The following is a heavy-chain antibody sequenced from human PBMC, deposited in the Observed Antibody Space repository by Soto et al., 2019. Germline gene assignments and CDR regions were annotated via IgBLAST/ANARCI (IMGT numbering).Heavy chain of an antibody. D-gene: IGHD1-26*01. J-gene: IGHJ6*02. V-gene: IGHV4-34*01. CDR3: ARDGKSGSYANYYYYYGMDV. CDR2: INHSGST. CDR1: GGSFSGYY. Sequence: SETLSLTCAVYGGSFSGYYWSWIRQPPGKGLEWIGEINHSGSTNYNPSLKSRVTISVDTSKNQFSLKLSSVTAADTAVYYCARDGKSGSYANYYYYYGMDVWGQGTTVT.